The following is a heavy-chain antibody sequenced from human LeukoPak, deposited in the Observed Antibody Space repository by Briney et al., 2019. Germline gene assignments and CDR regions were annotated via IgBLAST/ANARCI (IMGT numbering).Heavy chain of an antibody. CDR3: AREMATITWTAFDI. D-gene: IGHD5-24*01. Sequence: ASVKVSCEASGYTFTGYYMHWVRQAPGQGLEWMGWINPNSGGTNYAQKFQGRVTMTRDTSISTAYMELSRLRSDDTAVYYCAREMATITWTAFDIWGQGTMVTVSS. V-gene: IGHV1-2*02. CDR2: INPNSGGT. CDR1: GYTFTGYY. J-gene: IGHJ3*02.